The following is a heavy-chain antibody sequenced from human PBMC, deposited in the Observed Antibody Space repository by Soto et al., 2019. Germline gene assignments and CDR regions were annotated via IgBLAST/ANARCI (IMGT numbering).Heavy chain of an antibody. J-gene: IGHJ4*02. CDR1: GFTFSSFP. D-gene: IGHD4-17*01. CDR3: ARLHHDYGDYS. CDR2: VSYDGTNQ. V-gene: IGHV3-30-3*01. Sequence: QVHLVESGGGVVQTGGSLRLSCAASGFTFSSFPMHWVRHPPGRGLEWVAVVSYDGTNQYYADSVKGRFTISRDNSNKMVYLRMNRLRAEDTALYFGARLHHDYGDYSWGQGTQVTVAS.